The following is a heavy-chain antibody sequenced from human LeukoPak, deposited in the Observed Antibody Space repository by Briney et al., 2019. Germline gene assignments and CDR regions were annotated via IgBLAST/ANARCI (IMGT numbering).Heavy chain of an antibody. CDR1: GGTFSSYA. CDR3: AKGDSTYYDFWSGYYPFDY. D-gene: IGHD3-3*01. J-gene: IGHJ4*02. V-gene: IGHV1-69*13. Sequence: SVKVSCKASGGTFSSYAISWVRQAPGQGLEWMGGIIPIFGTANYAQKFQGRVTITADESTSTAYMELSSLRSEDTAVYYCAKGDSTYYDFWSGYYPFDYWGQGTLVTVSS. CDR2: IIPIFGTA.